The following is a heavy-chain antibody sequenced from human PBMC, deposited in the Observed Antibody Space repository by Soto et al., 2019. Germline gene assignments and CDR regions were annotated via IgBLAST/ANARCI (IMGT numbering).Heavy chain of an antibody. V-gene: IGHV4-59*12. CDR3: ARGAEKTGTTFFDY. J-gene: IGHJ4*02. CDR1: GGSISSYY. CDR2: IYYSGST. D-gene: IGHD1-1*01. Sequence: SETLSLTCTVSGGSISSYYWSWIRQPPGKGLEWIGYIYYSGSTNYNPSLKSRVTISVDTSKNQFSLKLSSVTAADTAVYYCARGAEKTGTTFFDYWGQGTLVTVSS.